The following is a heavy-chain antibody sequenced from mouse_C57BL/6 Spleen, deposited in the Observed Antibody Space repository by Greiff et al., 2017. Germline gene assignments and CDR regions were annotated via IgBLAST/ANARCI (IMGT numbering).Heavy chain of an antibody. Sequence: QVQLKESGPGLVQPSQSLSITCTVSGFSLTSYGVHWVRQSPGKGLEWLGVIWSGGSTDYNAAFISRLSISKDNSKSQVFFKMNSQQADDTAIYYCARNYYGSSSWYFDVWGTGTTVTVSS. V-gene: IGHV2-2*01. J-gene: IGHJ1*03. D-gene: IGHD1-1*01. CDR3: ARNYYGSSSWYFDV. CDR2: IWSGGST. CDR1: GFSLTSYG.